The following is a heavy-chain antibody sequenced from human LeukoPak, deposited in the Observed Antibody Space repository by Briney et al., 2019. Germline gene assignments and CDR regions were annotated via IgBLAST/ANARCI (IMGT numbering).Heavy chain of an antibody. CDR1: GFTFSSYS. V-gene: IGHV3-21*01. CDR2: ISSSSSYI. Sequence: GGSLRLSCAASGFTFSSYSMNWVRQAPGKGLEWVSSISSSSSYIYYADSVKGRFTISRDNAKNSLYLQMNSLRAEDTAVYYCARDAAAGTPYFGYWGQGTLVTVSS. D-gene: IGHD6-13*01. J-gene: IGHJ4*02. CDR3: ARDAAAGTPYFGY.